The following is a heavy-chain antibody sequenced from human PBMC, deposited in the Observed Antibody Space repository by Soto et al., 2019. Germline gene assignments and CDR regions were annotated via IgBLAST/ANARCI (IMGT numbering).Heavy chain of an antibody. CDR3: ASAPAGGYYYCYKFDV. V-gene: IGHV1-69*06. CDR1: GDIFTRYS. Sequence: VRLVQSGAEVKKPGSSVRVSCRAPGDIFTRYSFSWVRQAPGQGLEWMGGVIPVFGTSNYGRKFQGRVTFTADRSANTAFLDMSGRRYDDTAVYSCASAPAGGYYYCYKFDVWRQGTAVTVS. CDR2: VIPVFGTS. J-gene: IGHJ6*02. D-gene: IGHD2-8*02.